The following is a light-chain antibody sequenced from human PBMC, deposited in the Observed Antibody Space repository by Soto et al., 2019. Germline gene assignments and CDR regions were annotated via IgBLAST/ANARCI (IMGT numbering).Light chain of an antibody. CDR2: EVN. J-gene: IGLJ1*01. CDR1: NSDIGGSVY. V-gene: IGLV2-14*01. CDR3: SSFTGTSSQYV. Sequence: QSALTQPASVSGSPGQSITFSCTGSNSDIGGSVYVSWYQQHPGKAPKLMIYEVNNRPSGVSSRFSGSKSGNTASLTISGLQADDEASYYCSSFTGTSSQYVFGSGTKVTVL.